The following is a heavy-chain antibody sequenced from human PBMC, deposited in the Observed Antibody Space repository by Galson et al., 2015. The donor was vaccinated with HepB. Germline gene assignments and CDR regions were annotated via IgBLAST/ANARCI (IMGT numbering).Heavy chain of an antibody. J-gene: IGHJ4*02. D-gene: IGHD6-13*01. V-gene: IGHV3-23*01. Sequence: SLRLSCAASGFTFSSYAMSWVRQAPGKGLEWVSVISGSGGSTYYADSVKGRLTISRDNSKNTLYLQMNSLRAEDTAVYYCAKGGSSSWYTFDYWGQGTLVTVSS. CDR1: GFTFSSYA. CDR3: AKGGSSSWYTFDY. CDR2: ISGSGGST.